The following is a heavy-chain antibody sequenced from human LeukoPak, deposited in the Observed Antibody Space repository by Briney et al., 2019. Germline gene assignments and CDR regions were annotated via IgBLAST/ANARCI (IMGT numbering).Heavy chain of an antibody. Sequence: TGGSLRLSCAASGFTFSTYSMNWVRQAPGKGLEWVSYISSSSSTIYYADSVKGRFTISRDNAKNSLYLQMNSLRAEDTAVYYCARDFMDDYVWGSSASDAFDIWGQGTMVTVSS. CDR3: ARDFMDDYVWGSSASDAFDI. CDR1: GFTFSTYS. V-gene: IGHV3-48*01. J-gene: IGHJ3*02. CDR2: ISSSSSTI. D-gene: IGHD3-16*01.